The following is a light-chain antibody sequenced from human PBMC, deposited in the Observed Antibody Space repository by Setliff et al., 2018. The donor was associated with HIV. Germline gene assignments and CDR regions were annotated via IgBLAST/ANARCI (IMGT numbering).Light chain of an antibody. V-gene: IGLV2-14*03. CDR2: DVS. Sequence: LTQPASVSGSPGQSITISCTGTSSDIGGYDFVSWYRQHPGKAPKLMIFDVSHRPSGVSNRFSGSKSGNTASLTISGLQAEDEADYYCSSYTSSSTLDVVFGGGTK. CDR3: SSYTSSSTLDVV. J-gene: IGLJ2*01. CDR1: SSDIGGYDF.